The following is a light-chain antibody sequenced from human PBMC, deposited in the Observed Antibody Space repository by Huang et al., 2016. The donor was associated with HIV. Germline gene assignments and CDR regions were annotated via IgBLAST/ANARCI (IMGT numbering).Light chain of an antibody. CDR2: AAS. Sequence: DIQMTQSPSSLSVSVGDRVTITCRASQSISSYLNWYQQEPLKAPKLLIYAASTLQSGVPSRFSGRGSGTDYTLTISNLQPEDSATYFCQQSYSIPRTFGPGTKVEI. V-gene: IGKV1-39*01. CDR3: QQSYSIPRT. CDR1: QSISSY. J-gene: IGKJ1*01.